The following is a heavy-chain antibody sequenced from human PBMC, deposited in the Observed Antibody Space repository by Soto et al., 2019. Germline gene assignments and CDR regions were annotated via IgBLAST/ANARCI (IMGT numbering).Heavy chain of an antibody. V-gene: IGHV1-46*03. J-gene: IGHJ4*02. CDR2: INPSGGST. CDR3: TRDRGDYVQVY. CDR1: GYTFTSYY. Sequence: QVQLVQSGAEVKKPGASVKISCKASGYTFTSYYVHWVRQAPGQGLEWMGIINPSGGSTSYAQNFQERVTMTRDTSTSTVYMELSSLRSEDTAVYYCTRDRGDYVQVYWGQGTLVTVSS. D-gene: IGHD4-17*01.